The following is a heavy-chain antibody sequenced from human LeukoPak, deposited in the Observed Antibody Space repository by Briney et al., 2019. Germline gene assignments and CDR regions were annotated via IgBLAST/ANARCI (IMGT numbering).Heavy chain of an antibody. CDR2: IKQDGSEK. Sequence: GSLRLSCASSGFTFSGYWMSWVRQAPGKGLEWVANIKQDGSEKYYVDSVRGRFTISRDNAKNSLFLQMDSLRVEDTAVYYCARDLAAGGPCNYWGLGTLVTVSS. D-gene: IGHD6-13*01. CDR1: GFTFSGYW. CDR3: ARDLAAGGPCNY. V-gene: IGHV3-7*01. J-gene: IGHJ4*02.